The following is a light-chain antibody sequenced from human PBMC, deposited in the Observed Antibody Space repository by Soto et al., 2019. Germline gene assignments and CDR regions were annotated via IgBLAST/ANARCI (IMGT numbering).Light chain of an antibody. Sequence: TQRTQSPSTLSASIGDRVTITCRASQSISTWLAWYQQKPGKAPKLLIYAASTLENGVPTRFIGTGSETEFTLTVSSLQPDDSATYYCQQYNDYIPFGQGTRLEIK. CDR3: QQYNDYIP. V-gene: IGKV1-5*01. CDR2: AAS. J-gene: IGKJ5*01. CDR1: QSISTW.